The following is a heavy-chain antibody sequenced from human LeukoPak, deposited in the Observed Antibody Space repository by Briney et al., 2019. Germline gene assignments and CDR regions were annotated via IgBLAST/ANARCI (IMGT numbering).Heavy chain of an antibody. CDR3: ARARGPIAVAWVDH. CDR1: GGSISSGDYY. CDR2: IYYSGST. V-gene: IGHV4-30-4*08. Sequence: SETLSLTCTVSGGSISSGDYYWSWIRQPPGRGLEWIGYIYYSGSTYYNPSLKSRVTISVDTSKNQFSLKLSSVTAADTAVYYCARARGPIAVAWVDHWGQGTLVTVSS. D-gene: IGHD6-19*01. J-gene: IGHJ4*02.